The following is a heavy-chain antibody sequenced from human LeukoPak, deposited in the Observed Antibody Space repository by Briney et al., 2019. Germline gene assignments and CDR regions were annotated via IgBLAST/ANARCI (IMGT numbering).Heavy chain of an antibody. CDR2: INHSGST. CDR3: ARMKYDFWSGYSYYYYYMDV. V-gene: IGHV4-34*01. Sequence: SETLSLTCAVYGGSFSGYYWSWIRQPPGKGLEWIGEINHSGSTNYNPSLKSRVTISVDTSKNQFSLKLSSVTAADTAVYYCARMKYDFWSGYSYYYYYMDVWGKGTTVTVSS. J-gene: IGHJ6*03. D-gene: IGHD3-3*01. CDR1: GGSFSGYY.